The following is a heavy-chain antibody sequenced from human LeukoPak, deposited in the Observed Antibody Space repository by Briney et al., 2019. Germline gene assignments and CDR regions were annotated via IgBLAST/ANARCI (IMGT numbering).Heavy chain of an antibody. J-gene: IGHJ4*02. CDR2: MNPNSGNT. CDR1: GYTFTSYD. Sequence: ASVKVSCKASGYTFTSYDINWVRQATGQGLEWMGWMNPNSGNTGYAKKFQGRVTITRNTSISTAYMELSSLRSEDTAVYYCARGARTTRTNRLGYCSGGSCYGVDYWGQGTLVTVSS. CDR3: ARGARTTRTNRLGYCSGGSCYGVDY. D-gene: IGHD2-15*01. V-gene: IGHV1-8*03.